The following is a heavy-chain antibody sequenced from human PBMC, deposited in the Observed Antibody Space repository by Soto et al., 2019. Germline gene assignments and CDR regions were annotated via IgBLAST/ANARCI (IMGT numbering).Heavy chain of an antibody. CDR1: GGSLSTNP. J-gene: IGHJ4*02. Sequence: SVKVSCKASGGSLSTNPISWVRQAPGQGLEWMGGTGSGTGPGNHAQKFQGRLTVTADKSTSTVYMELTNLSSGDTAVYYCARRDSGGFYRFFDSWGQGTLVTVSS. V-gene: IGHV1-69*06. CDR3: ARRDSGGFYRFFDS. CDR2: TGSGTGPG. D-gene: IGHD2-15*01.